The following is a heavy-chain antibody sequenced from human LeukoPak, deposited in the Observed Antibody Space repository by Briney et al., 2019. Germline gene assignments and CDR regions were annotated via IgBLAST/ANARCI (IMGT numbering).Heavy chain of an antibody. CDR3: ARDLTPAAGVDS. CDR2: LYTSGTT. V-gene: IGHV4-4*07. Sequence: SETLSLTCTVSGGSISSYYCSWIRQPAGKGLEWIGRLYTSGTTNYNPSLKSRVTMSVDMSKNQVSLKLNSVTAADTAIYYCARDLTPAAGVDSWGRGTLVTVSS. D-gene: IGHD6-13*01. CDR1: GGSISSYY. J-gene: IGHJ4*02.